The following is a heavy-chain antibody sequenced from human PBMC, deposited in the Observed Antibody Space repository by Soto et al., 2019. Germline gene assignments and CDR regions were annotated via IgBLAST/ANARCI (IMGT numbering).Heavy chain of an antibody. CDR2: ISYYGSNK. CDR1: GFTFSSYA. Sequence: PWGSVRLSCAASGFTFSSYAMHWVRQAPGKGLEWVAVISYYGSNKYYADSVKGRFTISRDNSKNTLYLQMNSLRAEDTAVYYCAREGYDFWSCLNYGTDVWGKGNPVTVSA. J-gene: IGHJ6*04. CDR3: AREGYDFWSCLNYGTDV. D-gene: IGHD3-3*01. V-gene: IGHV3-30-3*01.